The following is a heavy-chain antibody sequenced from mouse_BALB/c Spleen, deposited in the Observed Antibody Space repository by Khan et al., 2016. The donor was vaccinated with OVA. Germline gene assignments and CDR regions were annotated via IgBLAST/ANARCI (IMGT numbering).Heavy chain of an antibody. CDR3: ARNFYYYGSRNAMDY. CDR1: GFSLTSYG. D-gene: IGHD1-1*01. Sequence: QVQLKQSGPGLVQPSQSLSITCTVSGFSLTSYGVHWVRQSPGKGLEWLGVIWSGGSTDYNAAFISRLSISKDNSKSQVFLKMNSLQANDTAIYYCARNFYYYGSRNAMDYWGQGTSVTVSS. V-gene: IGHV2-2*02. CDR2: IWSGGST. J-gene: IGHJ4*01.